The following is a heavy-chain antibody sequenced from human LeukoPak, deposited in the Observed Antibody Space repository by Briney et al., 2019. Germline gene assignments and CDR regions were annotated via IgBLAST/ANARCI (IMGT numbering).Heavy chain of an antibody. CDR3: ARGTGSLFY. Sequence: DPSETLSLTCAVSGGSISSGGYSWSWIRQPPGKGLEWIGYIYYSGSTYYNPSLKSRVTISIETSKSQFSLNLNSVTAADTAVYYCARGTGSLFYWGHGILVTVSS. D-gene: IGHD3-10*01. J-gene: IGHJ4*01. V-gene: IGHV4-30-4*07. CDR1: GGSISSGGYS. CDR2: IYYSGST.